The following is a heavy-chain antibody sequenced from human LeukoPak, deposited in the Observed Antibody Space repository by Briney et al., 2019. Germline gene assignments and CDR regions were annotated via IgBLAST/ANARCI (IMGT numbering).Heavy chain of an antibody. J-gene: IGHJ3*02. CDR1: GFIFSSYS. Sequence: GGSLRLSCAASGFIFSSYSMNWVRQAPGKGLEWVSSISSSGSYIYYADSVKGRFTISRDNAKNSLYLQMNSLRAEDTAVYYCARDSPYDYGDYWEAFDIWGQGTMVTVSS. CDR3: ARDSPYDYGDYWEAFDI. CDR2: ISSSGSYI. D-gene: IGHD4-17*01. V-gene: IGHV3-21*01.